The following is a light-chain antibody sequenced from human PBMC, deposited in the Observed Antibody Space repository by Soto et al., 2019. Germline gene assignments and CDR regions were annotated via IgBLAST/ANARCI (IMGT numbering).Light chain of an antibody. CDR2: GAS. J-gene: IGKJ3*01. V-gene: IGKV3-20*01. CDR1: QSVSSSY. Sequence: EIVLTQSPGTLSLSPGERATLSCRASQSVSSSYLAWYQQKPGQAPRLLIYGASSRATGIPDRFSGSGSGNDFTLTISRLEPEDFAVYYCQQYGSSPGFTFGPGTKVDIK. CDR3: QQYGSSPGFT.